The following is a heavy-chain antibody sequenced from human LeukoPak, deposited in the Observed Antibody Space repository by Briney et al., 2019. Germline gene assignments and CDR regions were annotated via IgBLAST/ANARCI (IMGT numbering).Heavy chain of an antibody. V-gene: IGHV1-46*01. CDR3: ARDPVLLGYCSSTSCHTTDAFDI. CDR1: GYTFTSYY. J-gene: IGHJ3*02. CDR2: INPSGGST. Sequence: GASVKVSCKASGYTFTSYYMHWVRQAPGQGLEWMGIINPSGGSTSYAQKFQGRVTMTRDTSTSTVYMELSSLRSEDTAVYYCARDPVLLGYCSSTSCHTTDAFDIWGQGTMVTVSS. D-gene: IGHD2-2*01.